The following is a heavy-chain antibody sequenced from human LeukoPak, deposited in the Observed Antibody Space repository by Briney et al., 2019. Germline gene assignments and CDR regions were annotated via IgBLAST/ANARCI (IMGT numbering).Heavy chain of an antibody. J-gene: IGHJ3*02. V-gene: IGHV1-69*06. CDR3: ARGDPLAVAGTPVFDI. Sequence: SVKVSCKASGCTFSSYAISWVRQAPGQGLEWMGGINPNCGAANYAQKLQGRVTITGDKSTSTAYMELSSQTSEDTAVYYCARGDPLAVAGTPVFDIWGEGTIVTASS. D-gene: IGHD6-13*01. CDR2: INPNCGAA. CDR1: GCTFSSYA.